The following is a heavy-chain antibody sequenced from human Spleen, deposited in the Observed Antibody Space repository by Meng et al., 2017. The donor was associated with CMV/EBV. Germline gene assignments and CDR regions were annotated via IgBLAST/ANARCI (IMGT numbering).Heavy chain of an antibody. CDR3: ARDSYYDSSQHFDY. V-gene: IGHV3-21*01. CDR1: GFTFTSYV. CDR2: ISNRDCSK. Sequence: SGFTFTSYVMDWVRQTPGKAPEWVSSISNRDCSKYYADSVKGRFTISRDDNENSLYLQMNNLRAEDTAVYYCARDSYYDSSQHFDYWGQGTLVTVSS. J-gene: IGHJ4*02. D-gene: IGHD3-22*01.